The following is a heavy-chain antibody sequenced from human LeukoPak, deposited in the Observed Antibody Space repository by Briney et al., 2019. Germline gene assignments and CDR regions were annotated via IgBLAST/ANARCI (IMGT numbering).Heavy chain of an antibody. Sequence: ASVKVSCKASGYTFTSYGISWVRQAPGQGLEWMGWVSAYNGNTNYAQKLQGRVTMTTDTSTSTAYMELRSLRSDDTAVYYCARSIVATTYFDYWGQGTLVTVSS. V-gene: IGHV1-18*01. D-gene: IGHD5-12*01. CDR3: ARSIVATTYFDY. CDR2: VSAYNGNT. CDR1: GYTFTSYG. J-gene: IGHJ4*02.